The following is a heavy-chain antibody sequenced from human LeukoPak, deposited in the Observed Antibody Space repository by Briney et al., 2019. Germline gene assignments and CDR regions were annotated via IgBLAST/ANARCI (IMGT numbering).Heavy chain of an antibody. CDR3: TRDSSIELYYYYYMDV. CDR2: IRSKAYGGTT. D-gene: IGHD6-6*01. J-gene: IGHJ6*03. Sequence: GGSLRLSCTASGFTFGDYAMSWFRQAPGKGLEWVGFIRSKAYGGTTEYAASVKGRFTISRDDSKSIADLQMNSLKTEDTAVYYCTRDSSIELYYYYYMDVWGKGTTVTVSS. V-gene: IGHV3-49*03. CDR1: GFTFGDYA.